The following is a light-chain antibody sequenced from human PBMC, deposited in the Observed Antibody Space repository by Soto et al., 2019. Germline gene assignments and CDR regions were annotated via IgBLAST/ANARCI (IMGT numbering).Light chain of an antibody. J-gene: IGLJ3*02. CDR3: SSYTTTPAWV. Sequence: QSALTQPASVSGSPGQSITISCTGSSSDVGAYRYVSWFQQHPGRAPKLIIYEVSNRPSGVSDRFSGSKSGNTASLTISGRKAEDEADYHCSSYTTTPAWVFGGGTKLTVL. V-gene: IGLV2-14*01. CDR2: EVS. CDR1: SSDVGAYRY.